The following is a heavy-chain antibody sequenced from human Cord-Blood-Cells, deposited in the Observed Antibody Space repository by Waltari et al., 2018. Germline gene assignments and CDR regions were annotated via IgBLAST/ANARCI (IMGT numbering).Heavy chain of an antibody. J-gene: IGHJ5*02. CDR2: IYYSGST. CDR1: GGSISSSSYS. CDR3: APTPPPYCSGGSCYPA. V-gene: IGHV4-39*01. D-gene: IGHD2-15*01. Sequence: QLQLQESGPGLVKPSETLSLTCTVSGGSISSSSYSWGWIRQPPGKGLEWIGSIYYSGSTYYNPSLKSRVTISVDTSKNQFSLKLSSVTAADTAVYYCAPTPPPYCSGGSCYPAWGQGTLVTVSS.